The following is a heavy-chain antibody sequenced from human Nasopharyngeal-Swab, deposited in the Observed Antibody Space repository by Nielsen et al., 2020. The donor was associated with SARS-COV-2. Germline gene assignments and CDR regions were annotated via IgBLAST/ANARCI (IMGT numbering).Heavy chain of an antibody. CDR2: IIPIFGTA. J-gene: IGHJ5*02. Sequence: WVRQAPGQGLEWMGGIIPIFGTANYAQKFQGRVTITADESTSTAYMELSSLRSEDTAVYYCARDLGCSSTSCYEGTWFDPWGQGTRV. CDR3: ARDLGCSSTSCYEGTWFDP. V-gene: IGHV1-69*01. D-gene: IGHD2-2*01.